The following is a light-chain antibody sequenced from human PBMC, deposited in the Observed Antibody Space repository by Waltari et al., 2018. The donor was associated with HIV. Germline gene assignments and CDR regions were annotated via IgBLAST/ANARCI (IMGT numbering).Light chain of an antibody. V-gene: IGLV4-69*01. CDR3: QTGGPGIGL. CDR2: VNGDGPR. J-gene: IGLJ2*01. CDR1: SRLSTYG. Sequence: QLVLTQSPSASASLGASVKLTCPLGSRLSTYGIAWHQQQPEKGPRYLMTVNGDGPRPKGNRISDRFLRSSSGAELYLTLSSLQSEDEAVYYCQTGGPGIGLVGRGTQLTVL.